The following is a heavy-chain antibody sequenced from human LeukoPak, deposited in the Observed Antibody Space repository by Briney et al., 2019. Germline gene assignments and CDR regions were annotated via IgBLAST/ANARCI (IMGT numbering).Heavy chain of an antibody. CDR2: IYYTGNT. V-gene: IGHV4-59*01. J-gene: IGHJ4*02. D-gene: IGHD6-19*01. Sequence: SETLSLTCAVSGGSISSYYWSWIRQPPGKGLEWIGYIYYTGNTNYNPSLKSRVTISVDTSKNQFSLKLSSVTAADTAVYYCATQSSGWYTFDYWGQGTLVTVSS. CDR1: GGSISSYY. CDR3: ATQSSGWYTFDY.